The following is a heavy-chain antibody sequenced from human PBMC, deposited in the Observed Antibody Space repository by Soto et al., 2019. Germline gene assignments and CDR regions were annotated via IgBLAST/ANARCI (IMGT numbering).Heavy chain of an antibody. Sequence: EVQVVETGGGLIQPGGSLRLCCAASGFTVGSHFMSWVRQAPGKGLQWVSVIYSGGNTYYAESVKGRFTISRDNSKNTLYLQMNSLRAEDTAVYYCARDGGVWGQGTTVTVSS. CDR1: GFTVGSHF. CDR3: ARDGGV. J-gene: IGHJ6*02. V-gene: IGHV3-53*02. CDR2: IYSGGNT. D-gene: IGHD3-16*01.